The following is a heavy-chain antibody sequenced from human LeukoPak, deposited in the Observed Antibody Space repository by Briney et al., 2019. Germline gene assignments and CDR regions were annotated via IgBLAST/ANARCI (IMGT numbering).Heavy chain of an antibody. CDR1: GGSISSSSYY. D-gene: IGHD3-22*01. J-gene: IGHJ3*02. Sequence: PSETLSLTCTVSGGSISSSSYYWGWIRQPPGKGLEWIGSIYYSGSTYYNPSLKSRVTISVDTSKNQFSLKLSSVTAADTAVYYCARYYDSSGYYLTPSIRNHGRRHLDNAFDIWGQGTMVTVSS. CDR3: ARYYDSSGYYLTPSIRNHGRRHLDNAFDI. CDR2: IYYSGST. V-gene: IGHV4-39*07.